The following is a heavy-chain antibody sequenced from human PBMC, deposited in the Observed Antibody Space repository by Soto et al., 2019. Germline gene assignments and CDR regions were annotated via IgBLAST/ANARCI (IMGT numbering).Heavy chain of an antibody. J-gene: IGHJ4*02. CDR2: IKPDGSQS. V-gene: IGHV3-7*01. Sequence: GGSLRLSWEASGFTFSTYWMSWIRQAPGKGLEWVGNIKPDGSQSYIVDSVQGRFTTSRDNARNSVYLQMNSLRAEDTAVYYCVRDGNRGWQFDSWGQRALVTV. CDR3: VRDGNRGWQFDS. D-gene: IGHD5-12*01. CDR1: GFTFSTYW.